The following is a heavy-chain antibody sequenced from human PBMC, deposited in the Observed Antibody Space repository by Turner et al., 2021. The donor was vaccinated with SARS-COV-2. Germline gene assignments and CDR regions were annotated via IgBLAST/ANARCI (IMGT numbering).Heavy chain of an antibody. J-gene: IGHJ4*02. V-gene: IGHV4-59*01. CDR3: ARGLYFDWLPDY. D-gene: IGHD3-9*01. CDR1: GGPISDYY. CDR2: SYYSGST. Sequence: QVQLQESGPGLVKTSETLSPTCTVSGGPISDYYGNWIRQPPGKGLEWIGYSYYSGSTHYNPSLKSRVTISVDTSKNQFSLKLSSVTAADTAVYYCARGLYFDWLPDYWGQGTLVTVSS.